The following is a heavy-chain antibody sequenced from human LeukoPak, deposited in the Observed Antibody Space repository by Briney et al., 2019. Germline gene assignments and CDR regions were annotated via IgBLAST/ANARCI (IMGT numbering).Heavy chain of an antibody. J-gene: IGHJ4*02. CDR2: ISSGGTYE. CDR1: GFTFSSYA. Sequence: GGSLRLSCAASGFTFSSYAMSWVRQAPGKGLEWVSLISSGGTYEYYADSVKGRFTISRDNSKNTLYLQLNGLRAEDTAVYYCARDSTYYYDSGSSGPHYFDNWGQGTLVTVSS. D-gene: IGHD3-10*01. V-gene: IGHV3-30*01. CDR3: ARDSTYYYDSGSSGPHYFDN.